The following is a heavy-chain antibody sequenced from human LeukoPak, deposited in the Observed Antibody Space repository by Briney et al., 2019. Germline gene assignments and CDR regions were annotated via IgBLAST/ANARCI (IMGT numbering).Heavy chain of an antibody. D-gene: IGHD4-17*01. CDR1: GYTFTSYD. J-gene: IGHJ6*02. CDR2: TNPNSGNT. V-gene: IGHV1-8*01. Sequence: ASVKVSCKASGYTFTSYDINWVRQATGQGLEWMGWTNPNSGNTGYAQKFQGRVTMTRNTSISTAYMELSSLRSEDTAVYYCARSPSNDYGDYPARYGMDVWGQGITVTVSS. CDR3: ARSPSNDYGDYPARYGMDV.